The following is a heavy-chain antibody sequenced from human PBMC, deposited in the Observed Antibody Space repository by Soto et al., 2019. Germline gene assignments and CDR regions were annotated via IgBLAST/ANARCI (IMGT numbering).Heavy chain of an antibody. Sequence: GGSLRLSCAASGFTFSSYSMNWVRQAPGKGLEWVSYISSSSSTIYYADSVKGRFTISRDNAKNSLYLQMNSLRDEDTAVYYCARRYYYGSGSYRHAFDIWGQGTMVTVSS. V-gene: IGHV3-48*02. J-gene: IGHJ3*02. CDR2: ISSSSSTI. CDR3: ARRYYYGSGSYRHAFDI. D-gene: IGHD3-10*01. CDR1: GFTFSSYS.